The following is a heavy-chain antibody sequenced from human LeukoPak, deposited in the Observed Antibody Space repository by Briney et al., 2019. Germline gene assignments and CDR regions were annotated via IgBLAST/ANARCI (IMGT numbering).Heavy chain of an antibody. CDR1: GFTFDDYA. CDR2: ISWNSGSI. J-gene: IGHJ4*02. V-gene: IGHV3-9*01. CDR3: AKDKFWYYYGSGMLDY. Sequence: QPGRSLRLSCAASGFTFDDYAMHWVRQAPGKGLEWVSGISWNSGSIGYADSVKGRFTISRDNAKNSLYLQMNSLRAEDTALYYCAKDKFWYYYGSGMLDYWGQGTLVTVSS. D-gene: IGHD3-10*01.